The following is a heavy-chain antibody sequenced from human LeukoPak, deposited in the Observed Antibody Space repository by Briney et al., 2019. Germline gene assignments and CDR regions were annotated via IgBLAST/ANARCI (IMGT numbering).Heavy chain of an antibody. CDR1: GFTFSSYA. CDR3: ARDMTTVNTGDY. Sequence: GGSLRLSCAASGFTFSSYAMHWVRQAPGKGLEWVAVMSYDGGNKYYADSVKGRFTISRDNSKNTLYLQMNSLRAEDTAVYYCARDMTTVNTGDYWGQGTLVTVSS. CDR2: MSYDGGNK. D-gene: IGHD4-17*01. V-gene: IGHV3-30-3*01. J-gene: IGHJ4*02.